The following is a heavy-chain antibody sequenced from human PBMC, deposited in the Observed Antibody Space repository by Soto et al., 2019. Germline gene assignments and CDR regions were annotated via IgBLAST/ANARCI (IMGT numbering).Heavy chain of an antibody. D-gene: IGHD3-22*01. V-gene: IGHV4-31*03. CDR2: IYYSGST. CDR1: GGSISSGGYY. CDR3: ASSPRLQDSSGHYSEYYFDY. J-gene: IGHJ4*02. Sequence: PSETLSLTCTVSGGSISSGGYYWSWIRQHPGKGLEWIGYIYYSGSTYYNPSLKSRVTISVDTSKNQFSLKLSSVTAADTAVYYCASSPRLQDSSGHYSEYYFDYWGQGTLVTVSS.